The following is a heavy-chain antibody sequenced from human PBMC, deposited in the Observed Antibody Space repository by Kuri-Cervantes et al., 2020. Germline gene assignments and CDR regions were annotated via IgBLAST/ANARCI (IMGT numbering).Heavy chain of an antibody. Sequence: GGSLRLSCAASGFTFSDAWMSWVRQAPGKGLEWVGHIKSKTDGGTTDYAAPVKGRFTISRDDSKNTLYLQMNSLKTEDTAVYYCTRSYYYDSSGGDYWGQGTLVTVSS. D-gene: IGHD3-22*01. J-gene: IGHJ4*02. V-gene: IGHV3-15*01. CDR2: IKSKTDGGTT. CDR3: TRSYYYDSSGGDY. CDR1: GFTFSDAW.